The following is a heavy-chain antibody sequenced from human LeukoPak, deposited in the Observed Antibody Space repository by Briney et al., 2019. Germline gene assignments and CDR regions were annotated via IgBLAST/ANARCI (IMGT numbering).Heavy chain of an antibody. CDR1: GGSISSYY. CDR2: IYNSGTA. D-gene: IGHD6-19*01. CDR3: TRAGYSSGWSYFDY. J-gene: IGHJ4*02. Sequence: PSETLSLTCTVSGGSISSYYWSWIRQPPGKGLEWIGYIYNSGTAIYSPSLMSRVTISDDTSANQVSLKLSSVTAADTAVYFCTRAGYSSGWSYFDYWGQGTLVTVSS. V-gene: IGHV4-59*12.